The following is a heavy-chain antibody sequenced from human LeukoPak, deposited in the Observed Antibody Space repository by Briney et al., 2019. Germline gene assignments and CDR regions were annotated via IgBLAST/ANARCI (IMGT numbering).Heavy chain of an antibody. CDR1: GGTFSSYA. CDR3: ARVGILNDFWSGYLFDP. V-gene: IGHV1-69*13. Sequence: SVKVSCKASGGTFSSYAISWVRQAPGQGLEWVGGIIPIFGTANYAQKFQGRATITADESTSTAYMELSSLRSEDTAVYYCARVGILNDFWSGYLFDPWGQGTLVTVSS. D-gene: IGHD3-3*01. CDR2: IIPIFGTA. J-gene: IGHJ5*02.